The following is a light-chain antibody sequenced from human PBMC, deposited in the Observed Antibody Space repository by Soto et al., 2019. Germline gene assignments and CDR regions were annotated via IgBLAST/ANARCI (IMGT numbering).Light chain of an antibody. J-gene: IGLJ3*02. V-gene: IGLV7-46*01. CDR3: LLFHNAVGV. CDR1: TGGVTSGHY. CDR2: DTS. Sequence: QAVVTQEPSLTVSPGGTVTLTCGSSTGGVTSGHYPYWFQQKPGQAPRTLIYDTSNKHSWTPARFSGSLLGGKAALTLSGAQPEDGADYYCLLFHNAVGVFGGGTKLTVL.